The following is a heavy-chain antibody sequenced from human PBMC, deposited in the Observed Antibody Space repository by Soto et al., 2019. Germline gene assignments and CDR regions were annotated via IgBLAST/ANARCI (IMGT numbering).Heavy chain of an antibody. J-gene: IGHJ5*02. V-gene: IGHV3-13*01. CDR2: IGTLSDT. CDR1: GFTLSSYA. CDR3: ARGRSFSYDSTPPPMFDP. Sequence: GGSLRLSCAASGFTLSSYAIHWVRQAPGKGLEWVSGIGTLSDTFYAASVQGRFTISRQNAKNSVYLQMNSLRAGDTAFYYCARGRSFSYDSTPPPMFDPWGQGTLVTVSS. D-gene: IGHD3-10*01.